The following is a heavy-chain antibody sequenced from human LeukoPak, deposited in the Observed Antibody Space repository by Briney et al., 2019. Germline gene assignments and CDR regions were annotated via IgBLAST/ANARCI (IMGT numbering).Heavy chain of an antibody. CDR1: GFTFGKYW. CDR3: ARDQYDTWSRRGDFDS. Sequence: GGSLRLSCVASGFTFGKYWMSWVRQAPGKGLEWVANIKLDGSEKNYVDSVKGLFTISRDNTKNSLYLQMNSLRVDDMAVFYCARDQYDTWSRRGDFDSWGQGTLVIVSS. CDR2: IKLDGSEK. D-gene: IGHD3-9*01. J-gene: IGHJ4*02. V-gene: IGHV3-7*03.